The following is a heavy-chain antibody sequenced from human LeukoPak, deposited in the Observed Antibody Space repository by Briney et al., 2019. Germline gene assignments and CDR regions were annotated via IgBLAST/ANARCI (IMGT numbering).Heavy chain of an antibody. Sequence: ASVKVSCKASGYTFTRYAMNWVRQAPGQGLEWMGWINTNTGNPTYAQGFTGRFIFSLDTSVSTAYLQISSLKAEDTAVYYCARTYGQVYDILTGYRGNWFDPWGQGTLVTVSS. D-gene: IGHD3-9*01. CDR1: GYTFTRYA. V-gene: IGHV7-4-1*02. CDR3: ARTYGQVYDILTGYRGNWFDP. J-gene: IGHJ5*02. CDR2: INTNTGNP.